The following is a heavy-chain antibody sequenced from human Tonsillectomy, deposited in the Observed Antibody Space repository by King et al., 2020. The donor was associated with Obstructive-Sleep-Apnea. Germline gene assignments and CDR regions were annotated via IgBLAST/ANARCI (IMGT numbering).Heavy chain of an antibody. V-gene: IGHV3-11*01. J-gene: IGHJ4*02. CDR1: GFTFSDYY. D-gene: IGHD3-22*01. Sequence: VQLVESGGGLVKPGGSLRLSCAASGFTFSDYYMTWIRQAPGKGLEWVSYISSSGSIKYYADSVKGRFIISRYNAKKSLYLQMNSLGAEDTAVYYWASSSGYFDYWGQGTLVTVSS. CDR3: ASSSGYFDY. CDR2: ISSSGSIK.